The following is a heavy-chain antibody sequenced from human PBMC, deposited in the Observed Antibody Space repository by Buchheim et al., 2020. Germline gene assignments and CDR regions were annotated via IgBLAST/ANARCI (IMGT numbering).Heavy chain of an antibody. CDR3: ARGPLDFWSGPYYYYYGMDV. CDR2: IKQDGSEK. Sequence: EVQLVESGGGLVQPGGSLRLSCAASGFTFSSYWMSWVRQAPGKGLEWVANIKQDGSEKYYVDSVKGRFTISRDNAKNSLYLQMNSLRAEDTAVYYCARGPLDFWSGPYYYYYGMDVWGQGTT. J-gene: IGHJ6*02. V-gene: IGHV3-7*01. D-gene: IGHD3-3*01. CDR1: GFTFSSYW.